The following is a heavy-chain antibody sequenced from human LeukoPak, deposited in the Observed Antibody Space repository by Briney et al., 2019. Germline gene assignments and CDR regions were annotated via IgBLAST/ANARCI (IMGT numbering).Heavy chain of an antibody. J-gene: IGHJ4*02. D-gene: IGHD5-12*01. V-gene: IGHV3-7*01. CDR3: ARDLWYSGYDFDY. CDR1: GFTFSSYW. Sequence: PGGSLRLSCAASGFTFSSYWMSWVRQAPGKGLEWVANIKQDGSEKYYVDSVKGRFTISRDNAKNSLYLQMNSLRAEDTAVYYCARDLWYSGYDFDYWGQGTLVTVSS. CDR2: IKQDGSEK.